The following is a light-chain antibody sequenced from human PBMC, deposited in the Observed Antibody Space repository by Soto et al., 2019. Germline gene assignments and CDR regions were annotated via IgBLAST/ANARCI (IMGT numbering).Light chain of an antibody. J-gene: IGKJ1*01. CDR2: DAS. CDR3: QQYKSRRT. CDR1: EDINDW. Sequence: DIPMTQSPSTLSASIVDIFTITSRAIEDINDWLAWYQQKPGNAPKFLIYDASTLQSGVPSRFSGSGSGTEFTLTISSLQPDDSATYYCQQYKSRRTFGQGTKVDIK. V-gene: IGKV1-5*01.